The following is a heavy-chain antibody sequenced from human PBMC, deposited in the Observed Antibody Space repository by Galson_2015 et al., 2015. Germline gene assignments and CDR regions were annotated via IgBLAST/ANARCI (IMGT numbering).Heavy chain of an antibody. D-gene: IGHD1-26*01. V-gene: IGHV3-53*01. CDR1: GFTVGSNY. CDR3: ARGGSYYYFDY. Sequence: SLRLSCAASGFTVGSNYMSWVRQAPGKGLEWVSVIYSGGSTYYADSVKGRFTISRDNSKNTLYLQMNSLRAEDTAVYYCARGGSYYYFDYWGQGTLVTVSS. J-gene: IGHJ4*02. CDR2: IYSGGST.